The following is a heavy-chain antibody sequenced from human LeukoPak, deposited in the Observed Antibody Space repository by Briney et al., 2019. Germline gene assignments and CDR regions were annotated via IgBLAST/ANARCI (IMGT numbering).Heavy chain of an antibody. CDR1: GGSFTVYY. CDR2: IFHTGST. CDR3: VGGHDHIWGMSDY. V-gene: IGHV4-34*01. Sequence: SETLSLTCAVSGGSFTVYYWSWIRQSPGQGLEWIGEIFHTGSTICNPSLESRVTISVDTSKSQFSLNLNSVTAADTAVYYCVGGHDHIWGMSDYWGRGTQVTVSS. D-gene: IGHD3-16*01. J-gene: IGHJ4*02.